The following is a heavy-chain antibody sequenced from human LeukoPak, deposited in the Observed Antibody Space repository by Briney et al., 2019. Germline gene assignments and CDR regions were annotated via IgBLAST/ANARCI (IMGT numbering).Heavy chain of an antibody. Sequence: SETLSLTCAVYGGSFNGYYWSWIRQPPGKGLEWIGEINHSGSTNYNPSLKSRVTISVDTSKNQFSLKLSSVTAADTAVYYCARGGYYGSGSYSRGSRFYYYHMDVWGKGTTVTVSS. CDR3: ARGGYYGSGSYSRGSRFYYYHMDV. V-gene: IGHV4-34*01. CDR2: INHSGST. CDR1: GGSFNGYY. D-gene: IGHD3-10*01. J-gene: IGHJ6*03.